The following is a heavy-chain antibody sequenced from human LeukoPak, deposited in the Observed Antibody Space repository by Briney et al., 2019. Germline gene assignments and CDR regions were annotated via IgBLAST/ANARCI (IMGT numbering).Heavy chain of an antibody. CDR1: GFTFSSYG. D-gene: IGHD4-17*01. CDR2: ISSDGSNK. J-gene: IGHJ6*02. Sequence: AGSLRLSCAASGFTFSSYGMHWVRQAQGKGLGWVAVISSDGSNKYYADSVKGRFTISRDNSKNTLYLQMNSLRAEDTAVYYCAKDIDYDDYINGYYYYGMDVWGQGTTVTVSS. CDR3: AKDIDYDDYINGYYYYGMDV. V-gene: IGHV3-30*18.